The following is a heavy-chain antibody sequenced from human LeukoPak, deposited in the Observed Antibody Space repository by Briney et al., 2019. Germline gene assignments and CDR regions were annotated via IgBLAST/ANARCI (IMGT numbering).Heavy chain of an antibody. V-gene: IGHV4-38-2*01. CDR2: IYHSGST. Sequence: SETLSLTCAVSGYSISSGYYWGWIRQPPGKGLEWIGSIYHSGSTYYNPSLKSRVTISVDTSKNQFSLKLSSVTAADTAVYYCARRIWFTKRWLQLGGYFDYWGQGTLVTVSS. CDR3: ARRIWFTKRWLQLGGYFDY. D-gene: IGHD5-24*01. CDR1: GYSISSGYY. J-gene: IGHJ4*02.